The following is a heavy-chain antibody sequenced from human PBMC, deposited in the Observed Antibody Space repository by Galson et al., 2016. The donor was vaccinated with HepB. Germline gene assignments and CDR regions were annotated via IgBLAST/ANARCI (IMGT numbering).Heavy chain of an antibody. CDR3: ARGGGRGYSYRGDY. V-gene: IGHV1-18*04. CDR1: GYTFPDYG. J-gene: IGHJ4*02. CDR2: IRPYNGNA. Sequence: SCKASGYTFPDYGINWVRQAPGQGLEWMGWIRPYNGNANYVEKLQGRVTMTTDTSTSTVYMELRSLRSDDTAVYYCARGGGRGYSYRGDYWGQGTLVTVSS. D-gene: IGHD5-18*01.